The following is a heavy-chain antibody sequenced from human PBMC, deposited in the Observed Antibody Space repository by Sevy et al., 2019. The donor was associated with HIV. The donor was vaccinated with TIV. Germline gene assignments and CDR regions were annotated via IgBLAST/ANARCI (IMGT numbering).Heavy chain of an antibody. CDR2: ISWNTIIT. CDR3: ARAGYDLSGSDY. D-gene: IGHD3-22*01. CDR1: GFTFEDYT. V-gene: IGHV3-43*01. Sequence: GGSLRLSCAASGFTFEDYTMHWVRQAPGKGLEWVSLISWNTIITDYADSVKGRFTIFRDNSKNSLHLQMSSLTSEDTALYFCARAGYDLSGSDYWGQGTLVTVSS. J-gene: IGHJ4*02.